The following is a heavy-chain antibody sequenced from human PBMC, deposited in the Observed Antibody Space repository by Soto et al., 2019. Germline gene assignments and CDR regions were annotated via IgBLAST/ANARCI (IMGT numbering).Heavy chain of an antibody. CDR3: TRQSGNDQAGSKFES. J-gene: IGHJ4*02. CDR2: IGVGSTP. CDR1: GFTFSSHA. V-gene: IGHV3-23*01. Sequence: PEVSLRLSCAASGFTFSSHAMTWVRRAPGKGLEWVSSIGVGSTPYYADSVKGRFTISRDNSKNTLWLQMSSLGTEDTAVYYCTRQSGNDQAGSKFESWCPATLVTVSS. D-gene: IGHD1-1*01.